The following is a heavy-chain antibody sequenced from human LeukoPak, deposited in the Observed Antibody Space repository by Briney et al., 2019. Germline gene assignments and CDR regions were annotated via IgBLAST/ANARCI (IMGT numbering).Heavy chain of an antibody. CDR2: IYYSGST. CDR3: ARGNYREVDFDY. Sequence: SETLSPTCTVSGGSISSYYWSWVRQPPGKGLEWIGYIYYSGSTNYNPSLKSRVTISVDTSKNQFSLKLSSVTAADTAVYYCARGNYREVDFDYWGQGTLVTVSS. J-gene: IGHJ4*02. CDR1: GGSISSYY. V-gene: IGHV4-59*01. D-gene: IGHD1-7*01.